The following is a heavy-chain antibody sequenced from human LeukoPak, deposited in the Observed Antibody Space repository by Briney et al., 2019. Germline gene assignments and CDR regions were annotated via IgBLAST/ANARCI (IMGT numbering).Heavy chain of an antibody. J-gene: IGHJ4*02. CDR1: GFTFSSYA. D-gene: IGHD1-26*01. CDR3: ARGGSFPGY. V-gene: IGHV3-74*01. Sequence: GGSLRLSCAASGFTFSSYAMSWVRQVPGKGLVWVSHINPDGSSTSYADSVKGRFTISRDNVKNMLYLQMNSLRAEDTAVYYCARGGSFPGYWGQGTLVTVSS. CDR2: INPDGSST.